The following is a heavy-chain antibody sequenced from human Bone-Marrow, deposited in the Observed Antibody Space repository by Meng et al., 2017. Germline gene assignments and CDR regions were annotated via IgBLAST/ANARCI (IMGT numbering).Heavy chain of an antibody. J-gene: IGHJ6*01. Sequence: GESLKISCAASGFTFSSYGMHWVRQAPGKGLEWVAVIWYDGSNKYYADSVKGRFTISRDNAKNSLYLQMNSLRAEDTAVYYCARDTLLAVAGSYYYYGMDVWGQGTTVTGYS. CDR1: GFTFSSYG. D-gene: IGHD6-19*01. V-gene: IGHV3-33*01. CDR3: ARDTLLAVAGSYYYYGMDV. CDR2: IWYDGSNK.